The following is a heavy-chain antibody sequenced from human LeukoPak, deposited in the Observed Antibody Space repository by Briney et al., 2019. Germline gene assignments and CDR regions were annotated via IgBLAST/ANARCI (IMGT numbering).Heavy chain of an antibody. CDR2: IIPIFGTA. V-gene: IGHV1-69*13. J-gene: IGHJ6*03. Sequence: GASVKVSCKASGGTFSSYAISWVRQAPGQGLEWMGGIIPIFGTANYAQKFQGRVTITADESTSTAYMELSSLRSEDTAVYYCARSAADRFGESYYYMDVWGKGTTVTVSS. D-gene: IGHD3-3*01. CDR1: GGTFSSYA. CDR3: ARSAADRFGESYYYMDV.